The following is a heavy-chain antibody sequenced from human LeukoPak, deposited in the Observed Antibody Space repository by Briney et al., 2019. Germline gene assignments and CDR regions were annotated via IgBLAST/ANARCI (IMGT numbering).Heavy chain of an antibody. CDR3: ARDEGALNW. Sequence: SQTLSLTCAISGDRVSRDNTAWNWIRQSPSRGLEWLGRTYYRSKWYNDYALSGKSRITINPDTSKNHFSLQLTSVTPEDTAVYYCARDEGALNWWGQGTLVTVSS. V-gene: IGHV6-1*01. D-gene: IGHD1-20*01. J-gene: IGHJ4*02. CDR2: TYYRSKWYN. CDR1: GDRVSRDNTA.